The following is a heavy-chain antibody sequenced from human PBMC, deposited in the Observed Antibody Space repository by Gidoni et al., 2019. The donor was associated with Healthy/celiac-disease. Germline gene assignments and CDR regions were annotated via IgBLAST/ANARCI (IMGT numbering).Heavy chain of an antibody. V-gene: IGHV5-51*01. CDR1: GYSFTSYW. D-gene: IGHD2-2*01. CDR2: IFPGDSET. Sequence: EVQLVQSGAEVKKPGESLKISCKGSGYSFTSYWIGWVRQMPGKGLEWMGIIFPGDSETRYRPSFQGQVTISVDKSISTAYLQWSSLEASDTAMYYCARHFDCSTSCYAGDWGQGTLVTVSS. J-gene: IGHJ4*02. CDR3: ARHFDCSTSCYAGD.